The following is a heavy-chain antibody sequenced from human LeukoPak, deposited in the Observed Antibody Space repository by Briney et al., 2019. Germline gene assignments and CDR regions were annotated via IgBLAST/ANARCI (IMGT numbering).Heavy chain of an antibody. CDR3: ATRQHTYYYDSSGYDDAFDI. D-gene: IGHD3-22*01. CDR2: FDPEDGET. J-gene: IGHJ3*02. CDR1: GYTLTELS. Sequence: ASVKVSCKVSGYTLTELSMHWVRQAPGKGLEWMGGFDPEDGETIYAQKFQGRVTMTEDTSTDTAYMELSSLRSEDTAVYYCATRQHTYYYDSSGYDDAFDIWGQGTMVTVSS. V-gene: IGHV1-24*01.